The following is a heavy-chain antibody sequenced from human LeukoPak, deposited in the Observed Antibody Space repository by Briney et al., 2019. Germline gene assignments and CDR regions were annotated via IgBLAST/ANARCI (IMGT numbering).Heavy chain of an antibody. D-gene: IGHD6-13*01. CDR2: ISAYNGNT. V-gene: IGHV1-18*01. CDR1: GYTFTSYG. CDR3: ARDMGIAAAGPPSYGMDV. Sequence: ASVKVSCKASGYTFTSYGISWVRQAPGQGLEWMGWISAYNGNTNYAQKLQGRVTITRDTSASTAYMELSSLRSEDTAVYYCARDMGIAAAGPPSYGMDVWGQGTTVTVSS. J-gene: IGHJ6*02.